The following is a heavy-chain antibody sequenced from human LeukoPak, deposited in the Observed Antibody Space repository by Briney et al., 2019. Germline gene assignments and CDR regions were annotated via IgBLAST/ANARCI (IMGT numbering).Heavy chain of an antibody. CDR3: AKVSLITIFGVVTDNDAFDI. CDR2: ISGSGGST. CDR1: GFTFSSYA. D-gene: IGHD3-3*01. J-gene: IGHJ3*02. V-gene: IGHV3-23*01. Sequence: GGSLRLSCAASGFTFSSYAMSWVRQAPGKGLEWVSAISGSGGSTYYADSVKGRFTISRDNSKNTLYLQMNSLRAEDTAVYYCAKVSLITIFGVVTDNDAFDIWGQGTMVTVS.